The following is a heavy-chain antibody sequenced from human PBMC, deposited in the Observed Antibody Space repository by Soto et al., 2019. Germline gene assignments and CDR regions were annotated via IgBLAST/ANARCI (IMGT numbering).Heavy chain of an antibody. CDR1: GFTFSSYA. CDR3: AKDWSAVGGTNRFDP. D-gene: IGHD6-19*01. J-gene: IGHJ5*02. V-gene: IGHV3-30*18. CDR2: ISFDGTNT. Sequence: GGSLRLSCAASGFTFSSYAMIWVRQAPKKGLEWVAAISFDGTNTYYADSVKGRLIISRDKSRNTVYLHMDSLRGEDTAVYYRAKDWSAVGGTNRFDPWGQGTLVTVSS.